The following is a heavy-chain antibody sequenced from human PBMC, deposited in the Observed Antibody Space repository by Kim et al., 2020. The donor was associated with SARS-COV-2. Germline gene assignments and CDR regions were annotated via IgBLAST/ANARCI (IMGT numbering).Heavy chain of an antibody. CDR1: GGSIRSGGYS. Sequence: SETLSLTCVVSGGSIRSGGYSWSWIRQAPGKGLEWIGYIDYSGSTYYSPSLKSRVTMSVDRSNNQFSLKLNSVTAADTAVYFCARETGVGSYAVVYWGRG. D-gene: IGHD3-16*01. CDR2: IDYSGST. V-gene: IGHV4-30-2*01. CDR3: ARETGVGSYAVVY. J-gene: IGHJ4*02.